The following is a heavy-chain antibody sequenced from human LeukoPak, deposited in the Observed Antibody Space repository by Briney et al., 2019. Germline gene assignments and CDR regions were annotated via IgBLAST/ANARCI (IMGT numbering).Heavy chain of an antibody. J-gene: IGHJ4*02. V-gene: IGHV4-38-2*02. CDR2: IYHSGST. CDR3: AKVGYCGGDCYSREIDY. CDR1: GYSISSGYY. Sequence: SETLSLTCTVSGYSISSGYYWGWIRQPPGKGLEWIGSIYHSGSTYYNPSLKSRVTISVDTSKNQFSLKLSSVTAADTAVYYCAKVGYCGGDCYSREIDYWGQGTLVTVSS. D-gene: IGHD2-21*02.